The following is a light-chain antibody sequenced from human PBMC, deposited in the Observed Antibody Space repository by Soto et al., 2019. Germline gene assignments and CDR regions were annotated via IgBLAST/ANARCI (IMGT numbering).Light chain of an antibody. CDR1: SSDVGGYNY. CDR3: SSYTSSIL. Sequence: QSVPTQPASVSGSPGQSITISCTGTSSDVGGYNYVSWYQQHPGKAPKLMIYDVSNRPSGVSNRFSGSKSGNTASLTISGLQAEDEADYYCSSYTSSILFGGGTQLTVL. J-gene: IGLJ2*01. CDR2: DVS. V-gene: IGLV2-14*01.